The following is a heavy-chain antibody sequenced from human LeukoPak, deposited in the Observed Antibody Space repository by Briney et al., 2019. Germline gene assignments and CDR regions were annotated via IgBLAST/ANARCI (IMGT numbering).Heavy chain of an antibody. D-gene: IGHD3-22*01. J-gene: IGHJ4*02. CDR2: ISYDGSNK. CDR3: AKERPYYYDSSGYPVYFDY. CDR1: GFTFSSYA. V-gene: IGHV3-30-3*01. Sequence: PGGSLRLSCAASGFTFSSYAMHWVRQAPGKGLEWVAVISYDGSNKYYADSVKGRFTISRDNSKNTLYLQMNSLRAEDTAVYYCAKERPYYYDSSGYPVYFDYWGQGTLVTVSS.